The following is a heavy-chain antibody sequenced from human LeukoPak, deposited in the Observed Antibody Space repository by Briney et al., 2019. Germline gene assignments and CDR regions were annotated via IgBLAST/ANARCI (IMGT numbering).Heavy chain of an antibody. V-gene: IGHV3-23*01. CDR1: GFTFSSYG. D-gene: IGHD6-13*01. CDR3: ATSPPSYSSSWYDAFDI. CDR2: ISGSGGST. J-gene: IGHJ3*02. Sequence: PGGSLRLSCAASGFTFSSYGMIWVRQAPGKGLEWVSGISGSGGSTYLADSVKGRFTISRDNAKNSLYLQMNSLRAEDTAVYYCATSPPSYSSSWYDAFDIWGQGTMVTVSS.